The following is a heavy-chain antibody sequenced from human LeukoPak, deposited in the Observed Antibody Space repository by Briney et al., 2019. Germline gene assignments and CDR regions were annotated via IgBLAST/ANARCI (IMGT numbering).Heavy chain of an antibody. V-gene: IGHV4-4*02. J-gene: IGHJ4*02. CDR1: GGSISSSNW. Sequence: SETLSLTCAVSGGSISSSNWWSWVRQPPGKGLEWIGEIYHSGSTTYNPSLKSRVTISVDKSKNQFSLKLSSVTAADTAVYYCARRYYDFWSGFDYWGQGTLVTVSS. D-gene: IGHD3-3*01. CDR2: IYHSGST. CDR3: ARRYYDFWSGFDY.